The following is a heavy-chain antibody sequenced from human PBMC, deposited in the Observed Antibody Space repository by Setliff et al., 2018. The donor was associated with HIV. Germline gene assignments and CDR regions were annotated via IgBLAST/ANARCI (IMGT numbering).Heavy chain of an antibody. J-gene: IGHJ4*02. D-gene: IGHD2-15*01. V-gene: IGHV1-69*13. CDR2: SIPVFGTV. Sequence: SVKVSCKAPGGTFSGYAFSWVRQAPGQGFEWMGGSIPVFGTVNYAQKFLGRATITADESTNTPYMELTSLRSEDTAVYFCARDSHCSGPSCYSGGQFFDYWGQGTLVTVSS. CDR1: GGTFSGYA. CDR3: ARDSHCSGPSCYSGGQFFDY.